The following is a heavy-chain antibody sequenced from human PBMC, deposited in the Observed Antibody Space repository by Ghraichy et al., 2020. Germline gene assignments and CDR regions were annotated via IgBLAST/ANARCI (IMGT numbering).Heavy chain of an antibody. Sequence: SETLSLTCAVFGGSFSDYFWSWFRQPPGKGLEWIGEISHSGSTTYNPPLKSRVAISVDTSKNQFSLKVTSVTAADTAVYYCATREYSADRPKQNNWGLGTLVTVS. V-gene: IGHV4-34*01. CDR1: GGSFSDYF. D-gene: IGHD2/OR15-2a*01. J-gene: IGHJ4*02. CDR3: ATREYSADRPKQNN. CDR2: ISHSGST.